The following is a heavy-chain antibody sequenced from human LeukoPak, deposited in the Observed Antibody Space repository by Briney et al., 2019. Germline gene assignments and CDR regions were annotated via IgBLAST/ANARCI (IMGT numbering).Heavy chain of an antibody. J-gene: IGHJ6*03. CDR2: IIPIFGTA. Sequence: SVKVSCKASGGTFSSYAISWVRQAPGQGLEWMGGIIPIFGTANYAQKFQGRATITTDESTSTAYMELSSLRSEDTAVYYCAIGVATISYYYYMDVWGKGTTVTVSS. V-gene: IGHV1-69*05. D-gene: IGHD5-12*01. CDR3: AIGVATISYYYYMDV. CDR1: GGTFSSYA.